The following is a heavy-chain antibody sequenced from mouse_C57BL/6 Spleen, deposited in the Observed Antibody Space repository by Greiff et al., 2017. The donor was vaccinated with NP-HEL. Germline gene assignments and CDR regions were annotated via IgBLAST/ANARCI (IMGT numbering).Heavy chain of an antibody. CDR1: GFTFSDYG. CDR3: ARNYLYYAMDY. Sequence: EVKLVESGGGLVKPGGSLKLSCAASGFTFSDYGMHWVRQAPEKGLEWVAYISSGSSTIYYADTVKGRFTISRYNAKNTLFLQMTSLRSEDTYKYYCARNYLYYAMDYWGQGTSVTVSS. CDR2: ISSGSSTI. J-gene: IGHJ4*01. D-gene: IGHD5-5*01. V-gene: IGHV5-17*01.